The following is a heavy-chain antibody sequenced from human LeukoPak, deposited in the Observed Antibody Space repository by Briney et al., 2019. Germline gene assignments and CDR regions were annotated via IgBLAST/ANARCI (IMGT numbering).Heavy chain of an antibody. CDR1: GYSFTSYW. D-gene: IGHD6-13*01. J-gene: IGHJ6*02. Sequence: PGESLKISCKGSGYSFTSYWIGWVRQMPGKGLEWMGIIYPGDSDTRYSPSFQGQVTISADKSISTAYLQWSSLKASDTAMYYCAKSLAAAGIDYYHGMDVWGQGTTVTVSS. CDR2: IYPGDSDT. V-gene: IGHV5-51*01. CDR3: AKSLAAAGIDYYHGMDV.